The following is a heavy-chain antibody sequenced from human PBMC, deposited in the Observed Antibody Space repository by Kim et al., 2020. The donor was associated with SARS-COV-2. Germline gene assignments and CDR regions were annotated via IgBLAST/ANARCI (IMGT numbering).Heavy chain of an antibody. D-gene: IGHD6-13*01. J-gene: IGHJ5*02. V-gene: IGHV1-8*01. Sequence: YAQKFQGRITMTRNTSISTAYMELSSLRSEDTAVYYCAGGAAAGNDWFDPWGQGTLVTVSS. CDR3: AGGAAAGNDWFDP.